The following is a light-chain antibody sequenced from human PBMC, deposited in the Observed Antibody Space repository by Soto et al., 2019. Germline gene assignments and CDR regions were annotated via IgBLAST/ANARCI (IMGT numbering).Light chain of an antibody. CDR2: DAS. CDR3: QQYNSYPWP. J-gene: IGKJ1*01. V-gene: IGKV1-5*01. Sequence: DIQMTQSPSTLSASVGDRVTITCRASQSISRWLDWYQQKPGKAPKLLIYDASSLESGVPSRFSGSGSGTEFTLTISRLQPDDFATYYCQQYNSYPWPFGQGTKVEIK. CDR1: QSISRW.